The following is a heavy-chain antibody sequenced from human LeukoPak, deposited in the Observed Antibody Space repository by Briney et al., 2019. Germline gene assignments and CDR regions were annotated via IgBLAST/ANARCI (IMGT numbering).Heavy chain of an antibody. V-gene: IGHV3-15*07. CDR2: IKSKTDGGTT. Sequence: GMSLRLSCAASGFTFSNAWMNWVRQAPGKGLEWVGRIKSKTDGGTTDYAAPVKGRFTISRDDSKNTLYLQMNSLKTEDTAMYYCTTAPTRVTHPYYYCYGMDVWGQGTTVTVSS. CDR1: GFTFSNAW. D-gene: IGHD4-11*01. CDR3: TTAPTRVTHPYYYCYGMDV. J-gene: IGHJ6*02.